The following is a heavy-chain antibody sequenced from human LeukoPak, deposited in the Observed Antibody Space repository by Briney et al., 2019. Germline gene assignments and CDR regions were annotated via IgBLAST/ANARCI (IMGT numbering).Heavy chain of an antibody. Sequence: PSETLSLTCAVSGYSISSGYYWGWIRQPPGKGLEWIGSIYYSGSTYYNPSLKSRVTISVDTSKNQFSLKLSSVTAADTAVYYCARHPASRDGYNLRSGYFDYWGQGTLVTVSS. V-gene: IGHV4-38-2*01. CDR2: IYYSGST. D-gene: IGHD5-24*01. CDR1: GYSISSGYY. CDR3: ARHPASRDGYNLRSGYFDY. J-gene: IGHJ4*02.